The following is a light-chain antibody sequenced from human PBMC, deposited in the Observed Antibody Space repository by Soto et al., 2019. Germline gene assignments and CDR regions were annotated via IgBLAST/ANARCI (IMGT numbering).Light chain of an antibody. CDR1: QSVSSSY. J-gene: IGKJ3*01. CDR3: QQYGSSFT. V-gene: IGKV3-20*01. Sequence: EIVLTQSPGTLSLSPGERATLSCRASQSVSSSYLAWYQQKPGQAPRLLIYGASSRATGIPDRFSGSGSGTDFPLTISRLEPEDVAVYYCQQYGSSFTFGPGTKVDIK. CDR2: GAS.